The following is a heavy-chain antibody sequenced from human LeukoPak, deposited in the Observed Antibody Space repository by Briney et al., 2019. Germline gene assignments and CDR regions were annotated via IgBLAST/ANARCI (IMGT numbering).Heavy chain of an antibody. Sequence: GRSLRLSCAASGFTFSTYSMHWVRQAPDKGLEWVALISFDESNENYADSMRGRFTISRDNSKNSLYLQMNSLRAEDTAVYYCARVGPPEYSSWQVGYYFDHWGQGTLVTVSS. CDR3: ARVGPPEYSSWQVGYYFDH. CDR2: ISFDESNE. V-gene: IGHV3-30-3*01. CDR1: GFTFSTYS. D-gene: IGHD6-13*01. J-gene: IGHJ4*02.